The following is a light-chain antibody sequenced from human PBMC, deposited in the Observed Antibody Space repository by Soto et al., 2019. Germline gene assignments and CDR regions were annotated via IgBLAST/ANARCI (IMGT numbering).Light chain of an antibody. Sequence: EIVLTQSPGTLSLSPGERATLSCRASQSVSSSYLAWYQQKPGQAPRLLIPGASSRATGIPDRFSGSGSGTDFTLTISRLEPEDFAVYYCHHYGSSPLFIFGPGTKVDIK. CDR3: HHYGSSPLFI. J-gene: IGKJ3*01. V-gene: IGKV3-20*01. CDR1: QSVSSSY. CDR2: GAS.